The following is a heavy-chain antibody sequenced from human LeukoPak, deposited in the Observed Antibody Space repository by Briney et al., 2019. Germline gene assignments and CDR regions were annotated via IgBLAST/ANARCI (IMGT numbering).Heavy chain of an antibody. Sequence: GASVKVSCKASGYTFTGYYMHWVRQAPGQGLEWMGWINPNSGGTNYAQKFQGRVTMTRDTSISTAYMELSRLRSDDTAVYYCARSSSGWYVAFDIWGQGTMVTVSS. CDR1: GYTFTGYY. D-gene: IGHD6-19*01. J-gene: IGHJ3*02. CDR3: ARSSSGWYVAFDI. CDR2: INPNSGGT. V-gene: IGHV1-2*02.